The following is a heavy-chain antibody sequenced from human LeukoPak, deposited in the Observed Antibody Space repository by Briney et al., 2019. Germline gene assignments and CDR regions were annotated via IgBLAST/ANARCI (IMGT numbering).Heavy chain of an antibody. D-gene: IGHD6-13*01. CDR3: ARDGRGQQLADGD. V-gene: IGHV1-8*02. CDR2: MNPNSGYT. J-gene: IGHJ4*02. Sequence: ASVKVSCKASGYTFTSYDINWVRQATGQGLEWMGWMNPNSGYTGYAQKLQGRVTMTTDTSTSTAYMELRSLRSDDTAVYYCARDGRGQQLADGDWGQGTLVTVSS. CDR1: GYTFTSYD.